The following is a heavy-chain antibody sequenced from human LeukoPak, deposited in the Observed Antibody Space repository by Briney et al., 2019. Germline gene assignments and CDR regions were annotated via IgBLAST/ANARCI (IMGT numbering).Heavy chain of an antibody. V-gene: IGHV3-23*01. J-gene: IGHJ4*02. Sequence: GGSLRLSCAPSGFTFSSYAMSWVPPAPGKGLEWVSATCGSGGITYSADSVKGPFTISRDNSQNTLYLQKNSLRAEDTALYFTSKDPENYKYWSSYFDYWGQGTRVTVSS. CDR2: TCGSGGIT. CDR3: SKDPENYKYWSSYFDY. D-gene: IGHD2-2*01. CDR1: GFTFSSYA.